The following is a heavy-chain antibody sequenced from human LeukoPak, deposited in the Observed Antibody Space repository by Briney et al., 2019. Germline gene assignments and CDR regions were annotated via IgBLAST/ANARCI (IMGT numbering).Heavy chain of an antibody. CDR3: ATWYGELSWGLFDY. CDR2: ISSSTAHI. V-gene: IGHV3-21*01. Sequence: KPGGSLRLSCAASGFTFSIYTLNWVRQAPGKGLEWVSSISSSTAHIYYADSVKGRFTISRDNAKNSLYLQMSSLRDEDTAVYYCATWYGELSWGLFDYWGQGTLVTVSS. CDR1: GFTFSIYT. D-gene: IGHD3-10*01. J-gene: IGHJ4*02.